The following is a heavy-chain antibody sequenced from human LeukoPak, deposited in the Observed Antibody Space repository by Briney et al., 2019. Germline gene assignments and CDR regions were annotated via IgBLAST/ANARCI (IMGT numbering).Heavy chain of an antibody. D-gene: IGHD1-1*01. CDR1: GFTFSGSA. CDR2: IRSKANSYAT. J-gene: IGHJ6*02. Sequence: GGSLRLSCAASGFTFSGSAMHWVRQASGKGLEWVGRIRSKANSYATAYAASVKGRFTISRDDSKNTAYLQMNSLKTEDTAVYYCTLPWFRERYYYGMDVWGQGTTVTVSS. V-gene: IGHV3-73*01. CDR3: TLPWFRERYYYGMDV.